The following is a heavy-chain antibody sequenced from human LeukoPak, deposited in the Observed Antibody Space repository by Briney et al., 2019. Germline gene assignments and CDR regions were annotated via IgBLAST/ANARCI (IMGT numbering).Heavy chain of an antibody. CDR3: ARLAPYYGTGII. J-gene: IGHJ3*02. D-gene: IGHD3-10*01. V-gene: IGHV3-7*01. CDR1: GFTFSPYW. Sequence: GGSLRLSCAASGFTFSPYWMSWVRQAPGKGQEWVATIKEDGSEEYYVDSVKGRFTISRDNAKNSLYLQMSSLRAEDTAVYYCARLAPYYGTGIIWGQGTVVTVSS. CDR2: IKEDGSEE.